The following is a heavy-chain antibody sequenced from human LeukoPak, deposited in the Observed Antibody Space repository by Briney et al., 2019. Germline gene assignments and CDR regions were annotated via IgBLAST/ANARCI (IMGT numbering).Heavy chain of an antibody. Sequence: TSETLSLTCTVSGGSISSYYWSWIRQPAGKGLEWIGRIYTSGSTNYNPSLKSRVTISTDTSKNQLSLKLSSVTAADTAVYYCATLKGLTHAFDIWGQGTMVTVSS. CDR2: IYTSGST. V-gene: IGHV4-4*07. D-gene: IGHD3-9*01. CDR3: ATLKGLTHAFDI. J-gene: IGHJ3*02. CDR1: GGSISSYY.